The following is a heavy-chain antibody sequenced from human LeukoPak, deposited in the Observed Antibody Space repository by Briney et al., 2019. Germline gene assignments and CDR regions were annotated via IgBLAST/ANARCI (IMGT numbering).Heavy chain of an antibody. Sequence: SVKVSCKASGNSHIHWVRQAPGQGLEWMGGIIPIFGTANYAQKFQGRVTITADESTSTAYMELSSLRSEDTAVYYCARLGATVVTPSLWFDPWGQGTLVTVSS. CDR2: IIPIFGTA. V-gene: IGHV1-69*13. CDR3: ARLGATVVTPSLWFDP. CDR1: GNSH. J-gene: IGHJ5*02. D-gene: IGHD4-23*01.